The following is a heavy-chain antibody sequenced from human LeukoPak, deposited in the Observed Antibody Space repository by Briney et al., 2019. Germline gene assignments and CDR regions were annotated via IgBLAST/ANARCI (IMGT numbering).Heavy chain of an antibody. Sequence: PGGSLRLSCAASGFTVSSNYTSWVRQTPGKGLAWVSVLYSGGNTYYADSVKGRFTISRDNSKNMLFLQMNSLRAEDTGVYYCARVGRGDTYGYVDYWGQGTLVTVSS. D-gene: IGHD5-18*01. CDR3: ARVGRGDTYGYVDY. CDR2: LYSGGNT. CDR1: GFTVSSNY. V-gene: IGHV3-66*01. J-gene: IGHJ4*02.